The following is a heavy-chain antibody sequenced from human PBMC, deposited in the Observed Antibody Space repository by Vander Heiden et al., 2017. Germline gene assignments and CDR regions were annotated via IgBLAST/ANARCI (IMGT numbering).Heavy chain of an antibody. CDR1: GFTFSSYS. CDR2: ISSSSSTI. Sequence: EVQLVESGGGLVQPGGSLRLPCAVSGFTFSSYSRNWVRQAPGKGLEWVSYISSSSSTIYYADSVKGRFTISRDNAKNSLYLQMNSLRDEDTAVYYCARDRGYYDSSETFDYWGQGTLVTVSS. J-gene: IGHJ4*02. CDR3: ARDRGYYDSSETFDY. D-gene: IGHD3-22*01. V-gene: IGHV3-48*02.